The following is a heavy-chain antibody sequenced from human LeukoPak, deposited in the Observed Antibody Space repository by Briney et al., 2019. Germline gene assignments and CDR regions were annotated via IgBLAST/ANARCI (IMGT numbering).Heavy chain of an antibody. J-gene: IGHJ4*02. V-gene: IGHV3-64D*06. CDR1: GFTFSSYA. Sequence: QSGGALRLSCSASGFTFSSYAMHWVRQAPGKGLEYVSDISSNGGITYYADSVKGRFAISRDNSKNTLYLQMSSLRAEDTAVYYCVKEGYSSGWDGDWGQGTLVTVSS. CDR2: ISSNGGIT. CDR3: VKEGYSSGWDGD. D-gene: IGHD6-19*01.